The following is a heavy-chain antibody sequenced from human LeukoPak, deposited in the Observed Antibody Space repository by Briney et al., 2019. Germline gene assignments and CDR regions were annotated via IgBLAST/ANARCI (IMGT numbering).Heavy chain of an antibody. D-gene: IGHD5-18*01. CDR3: ARDKSGYSYSPFDY. J-gene: IGHJ4*02. CDR1: GYTFTGYY. V-gene: IGHV1-2*02. Sequence: GASVKVSCKASGYTFTGYYMHWVRQAPGQGLEWMGWINPNSGGTNYAQKFQGRVTMTRDTSISTAYMELSRLRSDGTAVYYCARDKSGYSYSPFDYWSQGTLVTVSS. CDR2: INPNSGGT.